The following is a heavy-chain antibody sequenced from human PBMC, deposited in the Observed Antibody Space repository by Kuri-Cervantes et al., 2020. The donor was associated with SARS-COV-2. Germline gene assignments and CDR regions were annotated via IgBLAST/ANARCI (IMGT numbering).Heavy chain of an antibody. CDR2: IYYSGST. CDR1: GGSISSHY. V-gene: IGHV4-59*08. CDR3: ARGVKPHSSWYLVDY. D-gene: IGHD6-13*01. J-gene: IGHJ4*02. Sequence: ESLKISCTVSGGSISSHYWSWIRQPPGKGLEWIGYIYYSGSTNYNSSLKSRVTISVDTSKNQFSLKLSSVTAADTAVYYCARGVKPHSSWYLVDYWGQGTLVTVSS.